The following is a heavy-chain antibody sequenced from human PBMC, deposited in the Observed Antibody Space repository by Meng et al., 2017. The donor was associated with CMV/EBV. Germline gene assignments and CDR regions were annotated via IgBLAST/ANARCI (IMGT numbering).Heavy chain of an antibody. Sequence: SVKVSCKASGGTFSSYAISWVRQAPGQGLEWMGGIIPIFGTANYAQKFQGRVTITTDESTSTAYMEPSSLRSEDTAVYYCASCSTSCYIGWYFDLWGRGTLVTVSS. J-gene: IGHJ2*01. CDR2: IIPIFGTA. CDR3: ASCSTSCYIGWYFDL. D-gene: IGHD2-2*02. V-gene: IGHV1-69*05. CDR1: GGTFSSYA.